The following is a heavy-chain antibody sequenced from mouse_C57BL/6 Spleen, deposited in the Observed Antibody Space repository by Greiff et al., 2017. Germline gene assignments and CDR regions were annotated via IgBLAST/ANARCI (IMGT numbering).Heavy chain of an antibody. CDR1: GFSLTSYG. V-gene: IGHV2-5*01. CDR2: IWRGGST. CDR3: AKCYDYDGWDFDV. J-gene: IGHJ1*03. D-gene: IGHD2-4*01. Sequence: VQLQQSGPGLVQPSQSLSITCTVSGFSLTSYGVHWVRQSPGKGLEWLGGIWRGGSTDYNAAFMSRQSITKDNSKSQVFLKMNSLQDDDTARYYCAKCYDYDGWDFDVWGTGTTVTVSS.